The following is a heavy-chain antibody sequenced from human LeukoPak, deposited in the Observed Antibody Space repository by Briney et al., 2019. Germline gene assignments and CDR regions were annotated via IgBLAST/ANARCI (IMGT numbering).Heavy chain of an antibody. Sequence: SETLSLTCAVYGGPFSGYYWSWIRQPPGKGLEWIGEINHSGSTNYNPSLKSRVTISVDTSKNQFSLKLSSVTAADTAVYYCARVLEGSSGQHWYFDLWGRGTLVTVSS. V-gene: IGHV4-34*01. J-gene: IGHJ2*01. CDR2: INHSGST. CDR3: ARVLEGSSGQHWYFDL. D-gene: IGHD6-19*01. CDR1: GGPFSGYY.